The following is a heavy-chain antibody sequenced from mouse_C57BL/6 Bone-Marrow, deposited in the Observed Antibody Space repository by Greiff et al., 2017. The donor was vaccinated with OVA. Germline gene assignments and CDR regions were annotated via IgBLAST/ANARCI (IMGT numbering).Heavy chain of an antibody. J-gene: IGHJ1*03. CDR3: AREDYGSSYVDFDV. Sequence: EVKLQESGPGLVKPSQSLSLTCSVTGYSITSGYYWNWIRQFPGNKLEWMGYISYDGSNNYNPSLTNRISITRDTSKNQVFLKLNSVTTEDTATYYCAREDYGSSYVDFDVWGTGTTVTVSS. D-gene: IGHD1-1*01. CDR1: GYSITSGYY. CDR2: ISYDGSN. V-gene: IGHV3-6*01.